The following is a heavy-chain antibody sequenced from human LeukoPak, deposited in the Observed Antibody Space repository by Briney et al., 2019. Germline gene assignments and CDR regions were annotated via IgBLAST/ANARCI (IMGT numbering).Heavy chain of an antibody. J-gene: IGHJ4*02. CDR1: GYTFTSYD. V-gene: IGHV1-8*01. CDR2: MNPNSGNT. D-gene: IGHD3-10*01. Sequence: ASVKVSCKASGYTFTSYDINWLRQATGQGLEWMGWMNPNSGNTGSAQKFQGRVTMTRNTSISTAYMELSSLRSEGMAVYYCARGQKSALTYGSGTYAYYFDYWGQGTLVTVSS. CDR3: ARGQKSALTYGSGTYAYYFDY.